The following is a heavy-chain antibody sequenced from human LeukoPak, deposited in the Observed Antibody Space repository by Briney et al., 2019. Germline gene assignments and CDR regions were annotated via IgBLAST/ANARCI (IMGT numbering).Heavy chain of an antibody. CDR2: MNPNSGNT. Sequence: ASVKVSCKASGYTFTSYDINWVRQATGQGLEWMGWMNPNSGNTGYAQKFQGRVTMTRNTSISTAYMELSSLRSEDTAVYYCARGLRWDSPIDYWGQGTLVTVSS. D-gene: IGHD1-26*01. CDR3: ARGLRWDSPIDY. V-gene: IGHV1-8*01. CDR1: GYTFTSYD. J-gene: IGHJ4*02.